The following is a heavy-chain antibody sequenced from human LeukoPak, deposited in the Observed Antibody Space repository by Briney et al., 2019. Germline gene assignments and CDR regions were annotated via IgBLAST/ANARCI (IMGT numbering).Heavy chain of an antibody. CDR3: ARQLASGFDP. V-gene: IGHV3-48*03. CDR2: VSSSGTTI. Sequence: GGSLRLSCAASGFTFSSYETNWVRQAPGKGLEWVSYVSSSGTTIYYADSVKGRFTVSRDNAKNSLYLQMNSLRAEDTAIYYCARQLASGFDPWGQGTLVTVSS. D-gene: IGHD1-1*01. CDR1: GFTFSSYE. J-gene: IGHJ5*02.